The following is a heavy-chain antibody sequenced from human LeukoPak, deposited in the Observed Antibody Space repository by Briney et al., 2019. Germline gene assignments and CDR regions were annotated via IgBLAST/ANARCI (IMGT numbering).Heavy chain of an antibody. CDR3: ASLSTAYGGNGDYYYYYMDV. D-gene: IGHD4-23*01. CDR1: GYSISSGYY. V-gene: IGHV4-38-2*01. Sequence: SETLSLTCAVSGYSISSGYYWGWIRQPPGRGLEWIGSIYHSGSTYHNPSLKSRVTISVDTSKNQFSLKLSSVTAADTAVYYCASLSTAYGGNGDYYYYYMDVWGKGTTITVSS. CDR2: IYHSGST. J-gene: IGHJ6*03.